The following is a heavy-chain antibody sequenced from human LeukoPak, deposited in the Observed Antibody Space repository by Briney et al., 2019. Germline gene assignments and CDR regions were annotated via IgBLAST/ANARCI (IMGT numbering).Heavy chain of an antibody. CDR3: ARAPNTVTTTLYYYYYMDV. CDR2: IYTSGST. Sequence: SETLSLTCTVSGGSISSYYWSWIRQPAGKGLEWIGRIYTSGSTNYNPSLKSRVTMSVDTSKNQFSLKLSSVTAADTAVYYCARAPNTVTTTLYYYYYMDVWGKGTTVTISS. V-gene: IGHV4-4*07. J-gene: IGHJ6*03. CDR1: GGSISSYY. D-gene: IGHD4-17*01.